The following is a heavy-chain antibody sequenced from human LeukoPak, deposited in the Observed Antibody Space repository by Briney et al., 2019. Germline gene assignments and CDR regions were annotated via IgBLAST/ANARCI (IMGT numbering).Heavy chain of an antibody. V-gene: IGHV4-59*01. CDR1: GDSISSSY. J-gene: IGHJ4*02. CDR3: ARHVRSYYDSSGYYYEGVVYYFDY. Sequence: SETLSLTRTVSGDSISSSYWSWIRQPPGKGLEWIGYISYSGSTSPNPSLRSRVTISVDTSKNQFSLRLTSVTAADTAMYYCARHVRSYYDSSGYYYEGVVYYFDYWGQGTLVTVSS. CDR2: ISYSGST. D-gene: IGHD3-22*01.